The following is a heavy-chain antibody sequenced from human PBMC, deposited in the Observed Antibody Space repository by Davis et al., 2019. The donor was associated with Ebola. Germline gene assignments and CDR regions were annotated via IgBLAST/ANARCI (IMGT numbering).Heavy chain of an antibody. V-gene: IGHV3-23*01. D-gene: IGHD5-18*01. CDR2: ISGSGDTT. CDR3: AKDRTTLHLWPPMDV. CDR1: GFTFSSYA. J-gene: IGHJ6*02. Sequence: GESLKISCAASGFTFSSYAMHWVRQAPGKGLEWVSTISGSGDTTYDVASVKGRFTISRDNSKNTLYLQMNSLRAEDTAVYYCAKDRTTLHLWPPMDVWGQGTTVTVSS.